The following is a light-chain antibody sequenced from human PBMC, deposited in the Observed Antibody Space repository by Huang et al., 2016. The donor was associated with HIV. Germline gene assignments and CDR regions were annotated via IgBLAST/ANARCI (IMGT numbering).Light chain of an antibody. CDR1: QDISNY. CDR2: EAS. Sequence: DIQMTQSPSSLSASVGDRVTITCQASQDISNYLKWYQQKPGKAPKPLIYEASNLETGVPSRFSGSGSGTDFTFTISSLQPEDIATYYCQQYDNLPLTFGGGTNVEIK. CDR3: QQYDNLPLT. J-gene: IGKJ4*01. V-gene: IGKV1-33*01.